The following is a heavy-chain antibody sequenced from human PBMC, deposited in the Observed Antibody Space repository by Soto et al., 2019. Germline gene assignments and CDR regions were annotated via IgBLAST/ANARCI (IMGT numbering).Heavy chain of an antibody. D-gene: IGHD3-22*01. CDR3: ARDYSDSSGYYEGNWFDP. V-gene: IGHV3-30-3*01. Sequence: GGSLRLSCAASGFTFSSYAMHWVRQAPGKGLEWVAVISYDGSNKYYADSVKGRFTISRGNSKNTLYLQMNSLRAEDTAVYYCARDYSDSSGYYEGNWFDPWGQGTLVTVSS. J-gene: IGHJ5*02. CDR1: GFTFSSYA. CDR2: ISYDGSNK.